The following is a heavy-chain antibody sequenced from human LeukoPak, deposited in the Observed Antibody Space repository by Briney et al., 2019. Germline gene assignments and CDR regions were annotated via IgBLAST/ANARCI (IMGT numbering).Heavy chain of an antibody. D-gene: IGHD3-3*01. J-gene: IGHJ3*02. Sequence: GGSLRLSCAPSGFTFSSYSMNWVPQAPGKGLEWGSSISSSSSYIYYADSVKGRFTISRDNAKNSLYLQMNSLRAEDTAVYYCARDSAGVVSGAFDIWGQGTMVTVSS. CDR2: ISSSSSYI. V-gene: IGHV3-21*01. CDR3: ARDSAGVVSGAFDI. CDR1: GFTFSSYS.